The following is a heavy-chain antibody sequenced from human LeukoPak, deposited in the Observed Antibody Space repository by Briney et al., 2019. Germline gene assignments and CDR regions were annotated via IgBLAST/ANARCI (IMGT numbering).Heavy chain of an antibody. Sequence: PGGSLRLPCAASGFTFVNSAMGWVRQAPGKGLEWVSSITGGGDTYYADSVRGRFTISRDNCRNTLYLQMNSLRAEDTDVYYCARGSTPGNGYYFDYWGQGTLVTVSS. J-gene: IGHJ4*02. CDR2: ITGGGDT. CDR1: GFTFVNSA. CDR3: ARGSTPGNGYYFDY. V-gene: IGHV3-23*01. D-gene: IGHD3-10*01.